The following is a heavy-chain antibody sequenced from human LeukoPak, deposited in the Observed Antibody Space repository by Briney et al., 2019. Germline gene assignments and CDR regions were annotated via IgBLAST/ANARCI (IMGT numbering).Heavy chain of an antibody. Sequence: SVRVSCKASGFTFTISAVQWVRQARGQRLEWIGWIVVGSGNTNYAQKFQERVTITRDMSTSTAYMELSSLRSEDTAVYNCAADSSGSYDAFDIWGQGTMVTVSS. CDR2: IVVGSGNT. J-gene: IGHJ3*02. CDR3: AADSSGSYDAFDI. D-gene: IGHD1-26*01. V-gene: IGHV1-58*01. CDR1: GFTFTISA.